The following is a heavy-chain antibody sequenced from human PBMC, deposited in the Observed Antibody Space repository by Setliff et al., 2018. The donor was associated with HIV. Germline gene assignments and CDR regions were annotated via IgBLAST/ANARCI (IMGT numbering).Heavy chain of an antibody. J-gene: IGHJ3*01. CDR2: INWSGDST. Sequence: GGSLRLSCAASGFTFSDYGMHWVRQAPGKGLEWISGINWSGDSTNYADSVKGRFTISRDNAKKSLYLEMTSLRVEDTALYYCTNKPESFNPFEVWGQGTVVTVSS. CDR3: TNKPESFNPFEV. CDR1: GFTFSDYG. V-gene: IGHV3-20*04.